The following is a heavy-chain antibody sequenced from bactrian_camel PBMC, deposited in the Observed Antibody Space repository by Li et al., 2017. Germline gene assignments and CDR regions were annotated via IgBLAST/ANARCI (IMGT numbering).Heavy chain of an antibody. CDR2: IDHDGNT. CDR3: AASGFCHYRDYRVPAN. Sequence: HVQLVESGGGSVQAGGSLKLSCTYSGYTSFIDCMGRFRQAPGKGPEGVAAIDHDGNTNYEDSVKGRFAISKDNAKNTLYLQMDSLKPEDTAVYYCAASGFCHYRDYRVPANRGQGTQVTVS. V-gene: IGHV3S6*01. D-gene: IGHD4*01. J-gene: IGHJ4*01. CDR1: GYTSFIDC.